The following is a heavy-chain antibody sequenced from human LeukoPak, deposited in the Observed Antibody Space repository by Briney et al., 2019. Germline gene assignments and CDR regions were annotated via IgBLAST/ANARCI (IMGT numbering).Heavy chain of an antibody. CDR3: ARDRGYSNFDY. V-gene: IGHV3-7*01. CDR1: GFTFSNYW. J-gene: IGHJ4*02. CDR2: MKEDGSEK. Sequence: GSLRLSCAASGFTFSNYWMSWVRQAPGKGLEWVANMKEDGSEKNYVDSVKGRFTISSDNAQDSLYLQMNSLRAEDTAVYYCARDRGYSNFDYWGQGTLVTVSS. D-gene: IGHD4-11*01.